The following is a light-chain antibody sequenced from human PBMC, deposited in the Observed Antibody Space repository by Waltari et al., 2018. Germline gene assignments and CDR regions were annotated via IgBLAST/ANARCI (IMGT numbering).Light chain of an antibody. J-gene: IGLJ3*02. CDR1: SSNIGGNF. V-gene: IGLV1-47*01. CDR3: AAWDDNLTGPL. Sequence: SVLTQPPSASGTPGPTVTIPRSGTSSNIGGNFIYCDPQLPGMAPQLLIYKNNQRPSGVPDRFSGSKSGTSASLAISGLRSDDEAEYYCAAWDDNLTGPLFGGGTKVTVL. CDR2: KNN.